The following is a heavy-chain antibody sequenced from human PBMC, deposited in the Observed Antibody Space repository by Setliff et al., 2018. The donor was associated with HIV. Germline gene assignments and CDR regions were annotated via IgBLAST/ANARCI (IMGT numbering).Heavy chain of an antibody. D-gene: IGHD1-26*01. CDR2: ISAYNGNT. CDR3: ATVGPTGAYFHD. V-gene: IGHV1-18*01. Sequence: GASVKVSCKSSGYTFGSHGISWVRQAPGQGLEWMGWISAYNGNTNYARKFQGRVTMTEDTSTDTAYMVLARLTSEDTAVYFCATVGPTGAYFHDWGQGTLVTVSS. J-gene: IGHJ4*02. CDR1: GYTFGSHG.